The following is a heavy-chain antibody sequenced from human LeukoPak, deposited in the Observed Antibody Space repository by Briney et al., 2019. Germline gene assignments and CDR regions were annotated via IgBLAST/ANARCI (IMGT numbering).Heavy chain of an antibody. CDR2: IGTAGDT. CDR1: GFTFSSYD. D-gene: IGHD3-16*01. V-gene: IGHV3-13*01. CDR3: AREAVDLGLDY. J-gene: IGHJ4*02. Sequence: GGSLRLSCAASGFTFSSYDMHWVRQATGKGLEWVSAIGTAGDTYYPGSVKGRFTISRENAKNSLYLQINSLRAGDTAVYYCAREAVDLGLDYWGQGTLVTVSS.